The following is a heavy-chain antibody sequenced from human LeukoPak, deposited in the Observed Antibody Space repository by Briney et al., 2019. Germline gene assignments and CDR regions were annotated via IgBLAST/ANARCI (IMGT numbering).Heavy chain of an antibody. CDR1: GDSISSGSYY. D-gene: IGHD3-10*01. V-gene: IGHV4-61*02. J-gene: IGHJ6*03. Sequence: SETLSLTCTVSGDSISSGSYYWSWIRQPAGKGLEWIGRIYSSGRINYNLSLKSRVTISVDTSKNQFSLRLSSVTAADTAVYYYASSRAMVGHYYYYMDVWGKGTTVTISS. CDR2: IYSSGRI. CDR3: ASSRAMVGHYYYYMDV.